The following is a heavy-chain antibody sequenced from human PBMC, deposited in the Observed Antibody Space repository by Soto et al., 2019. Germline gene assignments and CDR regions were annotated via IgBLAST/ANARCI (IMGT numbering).Heavy chain of an antibody. CDR1: GGTFSSYT. J-gene: IGHJ6*02. CDR3: ARVRKYQLPFIRDYYYGMDV. D-gene: IGHD2-2*01. CDR2: IIPILGIA. V-gene: IGHV1-69*02. Sequence: QVQLVQSGAEVKKPGSSVKVSCKASGGTFSSYTISWVRQASGQGLEWMGGIIPILGIANYAQKFQGRVTITADKATSTAYMELSSLRSEDTAVYYCARVRKYQLPFIRDYYYGMDVWGHGTTVTVSS.